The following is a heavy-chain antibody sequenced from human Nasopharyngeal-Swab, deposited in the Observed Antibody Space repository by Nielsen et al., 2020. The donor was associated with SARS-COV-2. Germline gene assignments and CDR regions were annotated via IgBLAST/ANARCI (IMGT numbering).Heavy chain of an antibody. V-gene: IGHV3-30*18. CDR3: AKGGDFDS. CDR1: GFSVTNFG. Sequence: GRSLRLSCVASGFSVTNFGIQWVRQTPGKGLEWLALMTPDGSQKLYADSIGGRFTMSRDNSKNSLYLQLNSLRPDDSAVYYCAKGGDFDSWGRGTLVTVSS. D-gene: IGHD3-10*01. J-gene: IGHJ4*02. CDR2: MTPDGSQK.